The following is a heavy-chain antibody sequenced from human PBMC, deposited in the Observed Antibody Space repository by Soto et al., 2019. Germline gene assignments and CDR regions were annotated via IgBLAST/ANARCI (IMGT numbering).Heavy chain of an antibody. CDR2: IYYSGST. J-gene: IGHJ4*02. CDR3: AGRYGGIFAY. Sequence: PSETLSLTCAVSGGSLSSYYWSWIRQPPGKGLEWIGYIYYSGSTNYNPSLKSRVTISVDTSKNQFSLKLSSVTAADTAVYYCAGRYGGIFAYWGRGTLVTVSS. CDR1: GGSLSSYY. D-gene: IGHD3-16*01. V-gene: IGHV4-59*01.